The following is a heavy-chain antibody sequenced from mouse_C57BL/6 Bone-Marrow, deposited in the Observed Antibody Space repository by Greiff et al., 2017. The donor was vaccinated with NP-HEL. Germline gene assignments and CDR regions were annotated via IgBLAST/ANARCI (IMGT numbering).Heavy chain of an antibody. V-gene: IGHV14-1*01. J-gene: IGHJ2*01. CDR1: GFNIKDYS. CDR2: IDPEDGDT. D-gene: IGHD1-1*01. CDR3: AIRRYYGSSFFDY. Sequence: VQLKESGAELVRPGASVKLSCTASGFNIKDYSMYWVKQRPEQGLEWIGKIDPEDGDTEYAPNFQGKATITGDTSSNTAYLQLSSLTSEDTAVYYCAIRRYYGSSFFDYWGQGTTLTVSS.